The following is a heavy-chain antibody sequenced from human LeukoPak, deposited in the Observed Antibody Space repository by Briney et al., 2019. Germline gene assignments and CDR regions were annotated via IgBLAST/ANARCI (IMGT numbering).Heavy chain of an antibody. CDR1: GYSFTDKY. D-gene: IGHD2-21*02. V-gene: IGHV1-2*02. CDR3: ARGVTARGFYYYMDV. CDR2: INPNSGGT. J-gene: IGHJ6*03. Sequence: ASVKVSCKASGYSFTDKYMHWVRQAPGQGLEWMGWINPNSGGTNYAQKFQGRVTMTRDTSISTAYMELSRLRSDDTAVYYCARGVTARGFYYYMDVWGKGTTVTISS.